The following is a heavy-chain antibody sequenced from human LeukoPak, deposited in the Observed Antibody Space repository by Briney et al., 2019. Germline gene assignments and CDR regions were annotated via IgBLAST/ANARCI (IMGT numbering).Heavy chain of an antibody. V-gene: IGHV3-21*01. CDR1: GFTFSTYS. J-gene: IGHJ4*02. D-gene: IGHD3-10*01. CDR2: ISTSSSYI. Sequence: GGSLRLSCAASGFTFSTYSMTWVRQAPGKGLEWVSSISTSSSYIYYTDSVKGRFTISRDNAKKSLYLQMNSLRAEDTAVYYCARVLYGSGSYYKRAFDYWGQGTLVTVSS. CDR3: ARVLYGSGSYYKRAFDY.